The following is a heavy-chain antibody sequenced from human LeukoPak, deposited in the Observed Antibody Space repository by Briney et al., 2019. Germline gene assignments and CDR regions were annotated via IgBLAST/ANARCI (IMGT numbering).Heavy chain of an antibody. CDR2: INPSGGST. CDR1: GYTFSSYY. Sequence: ASVKVSCKASGYTFSSYYMHWVRQAPGQGLEWMGIINPSGGSTTYAQKFQGRVTMTRDTSTSTVYMELSSLTSEDTAVYYCARDPWDYDSSGYYYDCWGQGTLVTVCS. CDR3: ARDPWDYDSSGYYYDC. V-gene: IGHV1-46*01. D-gene: IGHD3-22*01. J-gene: IGHJ4*02.